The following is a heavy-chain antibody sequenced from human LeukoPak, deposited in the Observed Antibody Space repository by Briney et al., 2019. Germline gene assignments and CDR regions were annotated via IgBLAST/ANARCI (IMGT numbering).Heavy chain of an antibody. V-gene: IGHV3-48*03. Sequence: GGSLRLSCAASGFTFSSYEMNWVRQAPGKGLEWVSYISSSGSTIYYADSVKGRFTISRDNAKNSLYLQMNSLRAEDTAVYYCATNLRGGWFDPWGQGTLVTVSS. J-gene: IGHJ5*02. CDR1: GFTFSSYE. D-gene: IGHD1-14*01. CDR2: ISSSGSTI. CDR3: ATNLRGGWFDP.